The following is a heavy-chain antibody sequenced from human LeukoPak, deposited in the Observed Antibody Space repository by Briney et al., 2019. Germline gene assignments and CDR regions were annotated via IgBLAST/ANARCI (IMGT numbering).Heavy chain of an antibody. CDR2: INPNSGGT. CDR1: GGTFTGYY. J-gene: IGHJ6*03. CDR3: ARDLSVTTDYYYYMDV. D-gene: IGHD4-11*01. Sequence: ASVKVSCKASGGTFTGYYMHWVRQAPGQGLEWMGWINPNSGGTNYAQKFQGRVTMTRDTSISTAYMELSRLRSDDTAVYYCARDLSVTTDYYYYMDVWGKGTTVTVSS. V-gene: IGHV1-2*02.